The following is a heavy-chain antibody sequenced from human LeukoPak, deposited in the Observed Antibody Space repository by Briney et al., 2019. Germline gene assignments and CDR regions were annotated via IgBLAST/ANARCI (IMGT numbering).Heavy chain of an antibody. J-gene: IGHJ5*01. V-gene: IGHV3-23*01. CDR3: ARDSSGWYHWFDS. D-gene: IGHD6-19*01. CDR1: GFTFSSYG. CDR2: ISGSGGST. Sequence: GGSLRLSCAASGFTFSSYGMSWVRQAPGKGLEWVSAISGSGGSTYYADSVKGRFTISRDNGKNSLYLQMNSLRAEDTAVYYCARDSSGWYHWFDSWGQGTLVTVSS.